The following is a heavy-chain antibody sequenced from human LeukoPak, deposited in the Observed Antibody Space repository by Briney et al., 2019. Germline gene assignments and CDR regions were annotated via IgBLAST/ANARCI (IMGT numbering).Heavy chain of an antibody. V-gene: IGHV4-4*07. CDR2: IYTSGST. J-gene: IGHJ5*02. CDR3: ARGIYYYGSGRGVNWFDP. CDR1: GGSISSYY. D-gene: IGHD3-10*01. Sequence: SETLSLTCTVSGGSISSYYWSWIRQPAGKGLEWIGRIYTSGSTNYNPPLKSRVTMSVDTSKNQFSLKLSSVTAADTAVYYCARGIYYYGSGRGVNWFDPWGQGTLVTVSS.